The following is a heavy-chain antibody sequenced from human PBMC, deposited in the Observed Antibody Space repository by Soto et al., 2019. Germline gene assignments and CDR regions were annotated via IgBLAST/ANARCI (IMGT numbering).Heavy chain of an antibody. CDR2: ISGSGGST. CDR3: AKRHSTWLWFGSYYYYGMDV. Sequence: GGSLRLSCAASGFTFSSYAMSWVRQAPGKGLEWVSAISGSGGSTYYADSVKGRFTISRDNSKNTLYLQMNSLRAEDTAVYYCAKRHSTWLWFGSYYYYGMDVWGQGTTVTVSS. CDR1: GFTFSSYA. J-gene: IGHJ6*02. V-gene: IGHV3-23*01. D-gene: IGHD3-10*01.